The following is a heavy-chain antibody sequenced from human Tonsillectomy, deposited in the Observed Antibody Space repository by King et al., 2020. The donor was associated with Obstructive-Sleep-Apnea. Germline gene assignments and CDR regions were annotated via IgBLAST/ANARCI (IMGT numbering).Heavy chain of an antibody. CDR2: XHTGTGNX. D-gene: IGHD3/OR15-3a*01. J-gene: IGHJ6*01. V-gene: IGHV1-3*04. Sequence: QLVQSGAEVRKPGASVKVSCXASGXXXXNYXIHWXRQAPGQSLEWMGWXHTGTGNXKNSQKFQDXVTXTWDTSATTAYMEXSSLIFENTAIFYCARGTSYGLXXWGLGTTVTXSX. CDR3: ARGTSYGLXX. CDR1: GXXXXNYX.